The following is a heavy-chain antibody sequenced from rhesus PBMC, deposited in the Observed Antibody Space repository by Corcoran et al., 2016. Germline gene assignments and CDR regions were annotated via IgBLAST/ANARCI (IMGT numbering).Heavy chain of an antibody. V-gene: IGHV4-127*01. Sequence: QVQLQESGPGEVKPSETLSLTRAVSGDYVNTYYLWSWFSQSPGKGLEWVAHIGGSSGSTDYDQSLKSLVTISKDTSKNQFSRNLISVPAADTASYYWVRSGSSWASFTNWGQGVLVTVSS. D-gene: IGHD6-13*01. CDR1: GDYVNTYYL. CDR3: VRSGSSWASFTN. J-gene: IGHJ4*01. CDR2: IGGSSGST.